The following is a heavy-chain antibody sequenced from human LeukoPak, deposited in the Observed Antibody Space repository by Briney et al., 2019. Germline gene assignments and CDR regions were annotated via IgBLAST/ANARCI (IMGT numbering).Heavy chain of an antibody. V-gene: IGHV1-69*04. CDR2: IIPILGIA. D-gene: IGHD6-19*01. Sequence: LVKVSCKASGGTFSSYAISWVRQAPGQGLEWMGRIIPILGIANYAQKFQGRVTITADKSTSTAYMELSSLRSEDTAVYYCARDLVAVAGTSLHYWGQGTLVTVSS. CDR3: ARDLVAVAGTSLHY. CDR1: GGTFSSYA. J-gene: IGHJ4*02.